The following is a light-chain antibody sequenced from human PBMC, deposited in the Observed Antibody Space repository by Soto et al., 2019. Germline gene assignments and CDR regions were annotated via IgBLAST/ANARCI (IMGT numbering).Light chain of an antibody. J-gene: IGLJ1*01. CDR2: EVS. CDR1: SSDVGGYNY. CDR3: SSYTSSSTPLYV. Sequence: QSVLTQPASVSGSPGQSITISCTGTSSDVGGYNYVSWYQQHPGKAPKLMIYEVSNRPSGVSNRFSGSKSGNTASLTISGLPAEDEADYYCSSYTSSSTPLYVFGTGTKVTVL. V-gene: IGLV2-14*01.